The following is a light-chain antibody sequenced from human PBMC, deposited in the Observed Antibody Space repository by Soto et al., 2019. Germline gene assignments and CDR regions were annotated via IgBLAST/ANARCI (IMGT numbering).Light chain of an antibody. CDR3: ATWDDSRNVV. CDR1: TSNIGTNT. CDR2: SND. Sequence: QSVLTQSPSASGTPGQRVSISCSGSTSNIGTNTVSWYQHVPGTAPKLLIYSNDQRPSAVPGRFSGSKSGTSASLAISGLLSEDEDDYYCATWDDSRNVVFGGGTQLTVL. V-gene: IGLV1-44*01. J-gene: IGLJ2*01.